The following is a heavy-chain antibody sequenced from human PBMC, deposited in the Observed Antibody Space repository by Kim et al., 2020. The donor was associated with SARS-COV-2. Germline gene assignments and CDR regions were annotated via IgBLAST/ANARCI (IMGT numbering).Heavy chain of an antibody. J-gene: IGHJ4*02. CDR3: ARPRPMTTVTTGFDY. CDR2: ISGSGGST. V-gene: IGHV3-23*01. CDR1: GFTFSSYA. Sequence: GGSLRLSCAASGFTFSSYAMSWVRQAPGKGLEWVSAISGSGGSTYYADSVKGRFTISRDNSKNTLYLQMNSLRAEDTAVYYCARPRPMTTVTTGFDYWGQGTLVTVSS. D-gene: IGHD4-17*01.